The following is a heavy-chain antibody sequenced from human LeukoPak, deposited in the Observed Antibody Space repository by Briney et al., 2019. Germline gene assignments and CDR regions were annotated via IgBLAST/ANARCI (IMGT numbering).Heavy chain of an antibody. J-gene: IGHJ4*02. Sequence: SETLSLTCTVSDGAISGYYWGWIRQPPGKGLDWIGHMYYGGSTNYNPSLKSRVTISADTSKNQFSLKLSSVSAADTAVYYCARGYSTSWTYYFDHWGQGALVTVSS. CDR3: ARGYSTSWTYYFDH. CDR1: DGAISGYY. CDR2: MYYGGST. D-gene: IGHD6-13*01. V-gene: IGHV4-59*01.